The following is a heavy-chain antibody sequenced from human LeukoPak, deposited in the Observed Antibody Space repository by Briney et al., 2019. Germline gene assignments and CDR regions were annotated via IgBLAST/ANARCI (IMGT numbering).Heavy chain of an antibody. V-gene: IGHV1-69*13. CDR3: ARGRGYSGP. Sequence: GASVKVSCKASGGTFSSYALSWVRQAPGQGLEWMGGIIPIFDTATYAQKFQGRVSISADESTNTAYMELSSLRSEDTAVYYCARGRGYSGPWGQGTLVTVSS. J-gene: IGHJ5*02. CDR2: IIPIFDTA. D-gene: IGHD5-12*01. CDR1: GGTFSSYA.